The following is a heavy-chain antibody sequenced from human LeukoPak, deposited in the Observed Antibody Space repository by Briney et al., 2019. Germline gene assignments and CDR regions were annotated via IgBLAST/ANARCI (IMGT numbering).Heavy chain of an antibody. D-gene: IGHD6-13*01. J-gene: IGHJ6*02. CDR1: GYTFTSYY. CDR2: INPSGGST. V-gene: IGHV1-46*01. CDR3: AREDSGYSSSWPYYYYYGMDV. Sequence: APVKVSCKASGYTFTSYYMHWVRQAPGQGLEWMGIINPSGGSTSYAQKFQGRVTMTRDTSTSTVYMELSSLRSEDTAVYYCAREDSGYSSSWPYYYYYGMDVWGQGTTVTVSS.